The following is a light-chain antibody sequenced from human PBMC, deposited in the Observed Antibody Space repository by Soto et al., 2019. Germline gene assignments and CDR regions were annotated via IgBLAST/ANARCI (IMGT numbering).Light chain of an antibody. CDR1: NSDVGGYNY. J-gene: IGLJ2*01. CDR2: GVS. CDR3: AAWDDSLSGVV. V-gene: IGLV2-11*01. Sequence: QSVLTQPRSVSGSPGQSVTISCTGTNSDVGGYNYVSWYQQYPGKAPKLMISGVSERPSGVPDRFSGSMSGTAASLAIGGLRSEDEADYYCAAWDDSLSGVVFGGGTKLTVL.